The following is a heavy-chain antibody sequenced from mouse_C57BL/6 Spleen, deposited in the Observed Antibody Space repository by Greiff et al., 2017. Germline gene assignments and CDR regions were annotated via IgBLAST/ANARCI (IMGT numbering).Heavy chain of an antibody. V-gene: IGHV1-82*01. D-gene: IGHD1-1*01. CDR2: IYPGDGVT. CDR1: GYAFSSSW. CDR3: AREVLRFAWFDY. Sequence: QVQLQQSGPELVKPGASVKISCKASGYAFSSSWMNWVKQRPGKGLEWIGRIYPGDGVTNYNGKFKGKATLTADKSSSTAFMQLSSLTSEDSAVYFCAREVLRFAWFDYWGQGTLVTVSA. J-gene: IGHJ3*01.